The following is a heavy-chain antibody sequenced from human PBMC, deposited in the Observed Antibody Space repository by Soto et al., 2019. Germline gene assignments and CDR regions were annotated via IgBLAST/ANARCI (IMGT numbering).Heavy chain of an antibody. D-gene: IGHD1-26*01. CDR2: IIPICGTA. Sequence: QVQLVQSGAEVKKPGSSVKVSCKASGGTFSSYAISWVRQAPGQGLEWMGGIIPICGTANYAQKFQGRVTITADKSTSTAYMELSSLRSEDTAVYYCARGGLVGATTADYYYYGMDVWGQGTTVTVSS. CDR3: ARGGLVGATTADYYYYGMDV. J-gene: IGHJ6*02. V-gene: IGHV1-69*06. CDR1: GGTFSSYA.